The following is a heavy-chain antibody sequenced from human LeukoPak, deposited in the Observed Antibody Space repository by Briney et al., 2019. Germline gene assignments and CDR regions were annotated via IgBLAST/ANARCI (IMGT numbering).Heavy chain of an antibody. CDR2: IKQDGSEK. V-gene: IGHV3-7*01. CDR3: AREGSAVGATSEHGTAATFDY. J-gene: IGHJ4*02. D-gene: IGHD1-26*01. Sequence: TGGSLRLSCAASGFTVSSNYMSWVRQAPGKGLEWVANIKQDGSEKYYVDSVKGRFTISRDNAKNSLYLQMNSLRAEDTAVYYCAREGSAVGATSEHGTAATFDYWGQGTLVTVSS. CDR1: GFTVSSNY.